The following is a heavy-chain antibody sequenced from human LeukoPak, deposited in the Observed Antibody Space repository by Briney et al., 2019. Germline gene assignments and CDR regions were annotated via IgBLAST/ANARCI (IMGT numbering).Heavy chain of an antibody. CDR1: GWSFNDYY. D-gene: IGHD2-2*01. CDR2: INARGDT. CDR3: ARGQVPAARGYNWFDP. J-gene: IGHJ5*02. V-gene: IGHV4-34*01. Sequence: SETLSLTCAVYGWSFNDYYWNWIRQPPGKGLEWIGEINARGDTNYNPSLKNRVTISVDTSKKQFSLRLTSMIAADTALYYCARGQVPAARGYNWFDPWGQGTLVTVSS.